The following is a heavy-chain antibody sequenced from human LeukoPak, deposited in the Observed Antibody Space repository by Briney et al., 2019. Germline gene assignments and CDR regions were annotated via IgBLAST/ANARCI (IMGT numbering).Heavy chain of an antibody. CDR1: GYTLTELS. J-gene: IGHJ6*02. CDR2: FDPEDGET. Sequence: ASVKVSCKVSGYTLTELSMHWVRQTPGKGLEWMGGFDPEDGETIYAQKFQGRVTMTEDTSTDTAYMELSSLRSEHTAVYYCATEGGSVVPAASRPNRPKVLYYYGMDVWGQGTTVTVSS. V-gene: IGHV1-24*01. D-gene: IGHD2-2*01. CDR3: ATEGGSVVPAASRPNRPKVLYYYGMDV.